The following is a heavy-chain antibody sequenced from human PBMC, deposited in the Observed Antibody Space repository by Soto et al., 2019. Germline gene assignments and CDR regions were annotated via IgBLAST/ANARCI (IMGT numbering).Heavy chain of an antibody. CDR3: ASPPPRGYSGYDEGRMYYYDSSGYYY. D-gene: IGHD3-22*01. V-gene: IGHV1-69*01. CDR2: IIPIFGTA. CDR1: GGTFSSYA. J-gene: IGHJ4*02. Sequence: QVQLVQSGAEVKKPGSSVKVSCKASGGTFSSYAISWVRQAPGQGLEWMGGIIPIFGTANYAQKFQGRVTITADESTSTAYMELSSLRSEDTAVYYCASPPPRGYSGYDEGRMYYYDSSGYYYWGQGTLVTVSS.